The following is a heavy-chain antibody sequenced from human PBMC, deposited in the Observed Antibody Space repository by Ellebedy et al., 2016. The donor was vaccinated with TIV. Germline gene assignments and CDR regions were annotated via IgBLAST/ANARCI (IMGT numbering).Heavy chain of an antibody. CDR3: ARTYSSYFFDY. V-gene: IGHV3-30*03. J-gene: IGHJ4*02. CDR1: GFTFSSYG. Sequence: GGSLRLSCAASGFTFSSYGLHWVRQAPGRGLEWVAFISYDGSEVYYADSVKGRFTISRDKSRDTLYLQMNGLRADDTAVYHCARTYSSYFFDYWGQGTLVTVSS. CDR2: ISYDGSEV. D-gene: IGHD2-15*01.